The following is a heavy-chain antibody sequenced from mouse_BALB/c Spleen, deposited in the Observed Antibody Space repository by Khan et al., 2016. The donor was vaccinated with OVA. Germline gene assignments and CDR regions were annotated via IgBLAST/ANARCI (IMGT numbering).Heavy chain of an antibody. V-gene: IGHV1S81*02. CDR1: GYTFTSFY. CDR3: ARSGYGNPFAY. D-gene: IGHD2-1*01. CDR2: INPSNGDT. J-gene: IGHJ3*01. Sequence: QVQLQQPGAELVKPGASVKIFCKASGYTFTSFYMYWVKQRPGQGLEWIGGINPSNGDTHFYEKFKSKATLTVDKSSTTAYMQLSSLTSEDSAVYYCARSGYGNPFAYWGQGTLVTVSA.